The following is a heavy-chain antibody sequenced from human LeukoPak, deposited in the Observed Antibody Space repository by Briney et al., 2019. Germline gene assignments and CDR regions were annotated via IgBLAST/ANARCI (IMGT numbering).Heavy chain of an antibody. CDR2: INHSGST. CDR1: GGSFSGYY. J-gene: IGHJ3*02. CDR3: ARGRSGWYDAFDI. D-gene: IGHD6-19*01. Sequence: PSETLSLTCAVYGGSFSGYYWSWIRQPPGKGLEWIGEINHSGSTNYNPSLKSRVTISVDTSKNQFSLKLSSVTAADTAVYYCARGRSGWYDAFDIWGQGTMVTVSS. V-gene: IGHV4-34*01.